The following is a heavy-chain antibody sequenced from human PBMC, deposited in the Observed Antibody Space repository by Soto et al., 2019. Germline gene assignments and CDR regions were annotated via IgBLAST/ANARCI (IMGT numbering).Heavy chain of an antibody. D-gene: IGHD3-10*01. V-gene: IGHV4-39*01. CDR2: FHYSEDA. Sequence: QVQLQESGPRLVKPSETLSVICTVSGDSISSSDYYWGWVRQPPGTGLEWIGSFHYSEDAYYNPSVRRRVTTAVDATQNQIYLKLTSVTAADTAGYYCARARGPRKRKAFEVWGQGTRLTVSS. CDR3: ARARGPRKRKAFEV. CDR1: GDSISSSDYY. J-gene: IGHJ3*01.